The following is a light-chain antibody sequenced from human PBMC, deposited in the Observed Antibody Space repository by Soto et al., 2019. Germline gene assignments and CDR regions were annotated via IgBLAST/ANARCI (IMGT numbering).Light chain of an antibody. J-gene: IGKJ1*01. CDR1: QTISSW. CDR2: KAS. V-gene: IGKV1-5*03. Sequence: DSQMTQSPSTLSGSGGDRVTITCRASQTISSWLAWYQQKPGKAPKLLIYKASTLKSGVPSRFSGSGSGTEFTLTINSLEPDDFATYYCQQYSTYSRTFGQGTKVDIK. CDR3: QQYSTYSRT.